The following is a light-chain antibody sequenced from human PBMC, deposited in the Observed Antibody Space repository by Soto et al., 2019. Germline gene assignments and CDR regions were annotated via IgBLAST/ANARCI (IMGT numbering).Light chain of an antibody. V-gene: IGLV2-14*03. CDR3: SSYTSVNLYV. CDR1: RSDVGGYKH. CDR2: GVS. Sequence: QSALTQPASVSGSPGQSISISCTGTRSDVGGYKHVSWYQQHPGKVPRLIIFGVSSRPSGVSHRFSGSKSGDTASLTISGLQAEDEADYYCSSYTSVNLYVFGTGTKVTVL. J-gene: IGLJ1*01.